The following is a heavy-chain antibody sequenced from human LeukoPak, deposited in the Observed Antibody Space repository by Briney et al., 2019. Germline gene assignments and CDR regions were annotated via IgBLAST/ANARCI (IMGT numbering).Heavy chain of an antibody. CDR1: GFTFGSYW. CDR2: VDSDGSST. V-gene: IGHV3-74*01. CDR3: ARGITIFGVVNDAFDI. Sequence: GGSLRLSCAASGFTFGSYWMHWVRQAPGKGLVWVSRVDSDGSSTTYAGSVKGRFTISRDNAKSTLYLQMNSLRAEDTAVYYCARGITIFGVVNDAFDIWGQGTMVTVSS. D-gene: IGHD3-3*01. J-gene: IGHJ3*02.